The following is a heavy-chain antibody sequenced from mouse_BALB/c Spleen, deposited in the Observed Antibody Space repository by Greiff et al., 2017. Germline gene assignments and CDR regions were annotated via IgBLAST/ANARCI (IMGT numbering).Heavy chain of an antibody. CDR3: ARNGNGNGWFAY. CDR1: GFSLTSYG. CDR2: IWSGGST. J-gene: IGHJ3*01. Sequence: QVQLQQSGPGLVQPSQSLSITCTVSGFSLTSYGVHWVRQSPGKGLEWLGVIWSGGSTDYNAAFISRLSISKDNSKSQVFFKMNSLQANDTAIYYCARNGNGNGWFAYWGQGTLVTVSA. D-gene: IGHD2-1*01. V-gene: IGHV2-2*02.